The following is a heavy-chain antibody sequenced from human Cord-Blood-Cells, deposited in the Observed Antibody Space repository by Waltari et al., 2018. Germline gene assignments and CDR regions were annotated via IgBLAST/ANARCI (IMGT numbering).Heavy chain of an antibody. D-gene: IGHD6-13*01. V-gene: IGHV2-26*01. Sequence: QVTLKESGPVLVKPTETLTLTCTVSGFSLSNARMGVSWIRQPPGKALEWLAHIFSNDETSYSTALKSRLTIAKDTSKSQVVLTMTNMDPVDTATYYCARIRRSSSWYKDDAFDIWGQGTMVTVSS. CDR3: ARIRRSSSWYKDDAFDI. CDR1: GFSLSNARMG. J-gene: IGHJ3*02. CDR2: IFSNDET.